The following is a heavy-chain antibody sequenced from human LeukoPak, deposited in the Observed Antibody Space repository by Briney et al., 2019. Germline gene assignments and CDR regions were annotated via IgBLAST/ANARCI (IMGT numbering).Heavy chain of an antibody. CDR3: ARDPNYCSSTSCYSHY. D-gene: IGHD2-2*02. J-gene: IGHJ4*02. CDR2: ISSSSSYI. CDR1: GFTFSSYS. V-gene: IGHV3-21*01. Sequence: PGGSLRLSCAASGFTFSSYSMNWVRQAPGKGLEWVSSISSSSSYIYYADSVKGRFTISRDNSKNTLYLQMNSLRAEDTAVYYCARDPNYCSSTSCYSHYWGQGTLVTVSS.